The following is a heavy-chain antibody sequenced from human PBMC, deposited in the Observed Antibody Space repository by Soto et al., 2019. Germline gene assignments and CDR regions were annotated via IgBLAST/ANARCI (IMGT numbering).Heavy chain of an antibody. Sequence: GGSLRLSCAASGFTFSDYYMSWIRQAPGKGLEWVSYISSSSTIYYADSVKGRFTISRDNAKNSLYLQMNSLRDEDTAVYYCARKDSSTTRQYYYYYYGMDVWGQGTTVTVSS. J-gene: IGHJ6*02. CDR2: ISSSSTI. D-gene: IGHD6-13*01. V-gene: IGHV3-11*04. CDR1: GFTFSDYY. CDR3: ARKDSSTTRQYYYYYYGMDV.